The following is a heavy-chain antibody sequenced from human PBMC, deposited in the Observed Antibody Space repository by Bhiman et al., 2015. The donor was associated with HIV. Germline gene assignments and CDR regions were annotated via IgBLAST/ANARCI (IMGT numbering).Heavy chain of an antibody. D-gene: IGHD3-22*01. Sequence: EVQLVESGGGLVQPGGSLRLSCAASGFTFSSYEMNWVRQAPGKGLEWVSYISSSANTIYYVDSVKGRFTISRDNAKNSLYLQMNSLRAEDTAVYYCARAQPSSGRGYYPLCYFDYWGQGTLVTVSS. CDR1: GFTFSSYE. CDR2: ISSSANTI. CDR3: ARAQPSSGRGYYPLCYFDY. J-gene: IGHJ4*02. V-gene: IGHV3-48*03.